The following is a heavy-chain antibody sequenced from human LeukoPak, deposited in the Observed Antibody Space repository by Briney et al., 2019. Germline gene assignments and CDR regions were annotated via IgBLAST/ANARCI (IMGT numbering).Heavy chain of an antibody. CDR3: ARAEQWLVQTYFDY. J-gene: IGHJ4*02. CDR2: INPNSGGT. CDR1: GYTFTGYY. Sequence: ASVKVSCKASGYTFTGYYMHWVRQAPGQGLEWMGWINPNSGGTNYAQKFQGRVTMTRDTSISTAYMELSRLRSDDTAVYYCARAEQWLVQTYFDYWGQGTLVTVSP. V-gene: IGHV1-2*02. D-gene: IGHD6-19*01.